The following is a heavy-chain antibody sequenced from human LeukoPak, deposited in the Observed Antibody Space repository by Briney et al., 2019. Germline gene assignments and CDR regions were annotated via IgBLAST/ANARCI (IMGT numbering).Heavy chain of an antibody. V-gene: IGHV3-23*01. D-gene: IGHD3-10*01. Sequence: GRSLRLSCAVSGITLSNNGMSWVRQAPGPWRDWVAGLSGSGGGTNYADSVQGRFTISRDNPKNTLYLQMNSLRAEDTAVYFCAKRGVVIRVFLVGFHKEAYYFDSWGQGALVTVSS. CDR2: LSGSGGGT. CDR1: GITLSNNG. J-gene: IGHJ4*02. CDR3: AKRGVVIRVFLVGFHKEAYYFDS.